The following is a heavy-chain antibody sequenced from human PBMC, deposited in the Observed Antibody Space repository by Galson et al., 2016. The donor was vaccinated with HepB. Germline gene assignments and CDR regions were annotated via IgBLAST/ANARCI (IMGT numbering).Heavy chain of an antibody. Sequence: SLRLSCAVSGFTFNSYWMSWVRRAPGKGLEWVANIKQDGSKKNYVDSVMGRFSISRDSAKNSLYLQMNSLRAEDSAVYYCASSHIINYFDHWGQGTLLTVSS. CDR2: IKQDGSKK. J-gene: IGHJ4*02. D-gene: IGHD1-14*01. V-gene: IGHV3-7*01. CDR3: ASSHIINYFDH. CDR1: GFTFNSYW.